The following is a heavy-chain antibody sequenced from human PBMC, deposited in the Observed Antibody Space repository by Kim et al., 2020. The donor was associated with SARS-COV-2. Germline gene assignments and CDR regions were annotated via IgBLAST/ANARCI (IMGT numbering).Heavy chain of an antibody. J-gene: IGHJ5*02. V-gene: IGHV3-23*01. CDR3: AKAAAIYNWFDP. Sequence: NADYGTGRFTIARDNYQNTMYLQMNSLRAEDTAIYYCAKAAAIYNWFDPWGQGTLVTVSS. D-gene: IGHD6-13*01.